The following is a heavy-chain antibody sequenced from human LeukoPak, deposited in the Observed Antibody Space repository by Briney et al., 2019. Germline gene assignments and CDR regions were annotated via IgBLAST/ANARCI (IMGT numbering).Heavy chain of an antibody. D-gene: IGHD1-26*01. CDR2: IKSKSAGGTV. CDR1: GVTFSNAW. CDR3: ATYSADYSFDY. Sequence: AGGSLRLSCAASGVTFSNAWMSWVRQAPGKGLEWVGRIKSKSAGGTVDCAASLKDRFTISRDDSKSTLFLQMNSLKTEDTATYYCATYSADYSFDYWGQGTLVTVSS. V-gene: IGHV3-15*01. J-gene: IGHJ4*02.